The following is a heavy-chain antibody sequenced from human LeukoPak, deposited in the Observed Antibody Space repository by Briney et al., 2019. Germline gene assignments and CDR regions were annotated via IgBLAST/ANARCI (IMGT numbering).Heavy chain of an antibody. CDR2: MNPNSGNT. J-gene: IGHJ6*02. Sequence: GASVKVSCKASGYTFTSYDINWVRQATGQGLEWMGWMNPNSGNTGYAQKFQGRVTMTEDTSTDTAYMELSSLRSEDTAVYYCATAEVGADQYYYYGMDVWGQGTTVTVSS. D-gene: IGHD1-26*01. V-gene: IGHV1-8*01. CDR3: ATAEVGADQYYYYGMDV. CDR1: GYTFTSYD.